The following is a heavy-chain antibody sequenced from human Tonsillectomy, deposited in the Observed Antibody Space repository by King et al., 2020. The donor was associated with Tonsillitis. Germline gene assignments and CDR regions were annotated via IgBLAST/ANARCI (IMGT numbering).Heavy chain of an antibody. CDR1: GGSIRTYY. CDR3: ARLWFLGRAFDP. CDR2: HYYMGRH. Sequence: QLQESGPGLVQPSETLSLTGAGSGGSIRTYYWIWIRQPPGKGLEWIVYHYYMGRHDYNPSLKSRVTLSLDTSRNPFSLQLCSVTAADTAVYYGARLWFLGRAFDPWGQGTLVTVSS. D-gene: IGHD3/OR15-3a*01. V-gene: IGHV4-59*01. J-gene: IGHJ5*02.